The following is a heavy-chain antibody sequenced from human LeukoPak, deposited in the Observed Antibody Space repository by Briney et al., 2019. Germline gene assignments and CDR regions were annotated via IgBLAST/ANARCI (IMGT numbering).Heavy chain of an antibody. CDR2: ISPYNDNT. Sequence: ASVTVSCKASGYTFTNYGLSWVRQAPGQGLEWMGWISPYNDNTNYAQKLQDRVTMTTDTSTNTAYMELRSLRFDDTAVYYCARAYYYDSSGFDDAFDIWGQGTMVTVSS. J-gene: IGHJ3*02. CDR1: GYTFTNYG. CDR3: ARAYYYDSSGFDDAFDI. V-gene: IGHV1-18*01. D-gene: IGHD3-22*01.